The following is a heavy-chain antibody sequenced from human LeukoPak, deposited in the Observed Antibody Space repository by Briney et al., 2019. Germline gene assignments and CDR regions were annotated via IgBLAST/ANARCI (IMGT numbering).Heavy chain of an antibody. Sequence: IRYDGSNKYYGDSVKGRFTISRDNSKNTLYLQMNSLRAEDTAVYYCAKDQYSSSWYFPFDYWGQGTLVTVSS. V-gene: IGHV3-30*02. CDR3: AKDQYSSSWYFPFDY. J-gene: IGHJ4*02. CDR2: IRYDGSNK. D-gene: IGHD6-13*01.